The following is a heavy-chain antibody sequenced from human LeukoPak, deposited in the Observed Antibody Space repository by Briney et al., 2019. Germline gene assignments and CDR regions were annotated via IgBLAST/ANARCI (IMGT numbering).Heavy chain of an antibody. Sequence: ASVKVSCKASGYTFTSYYMHWVRQASGQGLEWMGIINPSGGSTSYAQKFQGRVTMTRDTSTSTVYMELSSLRSEDTAVYYCARDQEDARGFDIWGQGTMVTVSS. V-gene: IGHV1-46*01. CDR1: GYTFTSYY. J-gene: IGHJ3*02. D-gene: IGHD2-15*01. CDR2: INPSGGST. CDR3: ARDQEDARGFDI.